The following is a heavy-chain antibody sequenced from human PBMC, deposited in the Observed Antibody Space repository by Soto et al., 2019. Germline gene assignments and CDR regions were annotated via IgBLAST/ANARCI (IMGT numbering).Heavy chain of an antibody. CDR1: GFTFSSYA. D-gene: IGHD5-12*01. V-gene: IGHV3-23*01. CDR2: MSGSGGTT. CDR3: AKDREWLRFSYFDY. Sequence: EVQLLESGGGLVQPGGSLRVSCAASGFTFSSYAMSWVRQAPGKGLEWVSGMSGSGGTTYYADSVKGRFTISRDNSKNTLYLQMNSLRAEDTALYYWAKDREWLRFSYFDYWGQGTLVTVSS. J-gene: IGHJ4*02.